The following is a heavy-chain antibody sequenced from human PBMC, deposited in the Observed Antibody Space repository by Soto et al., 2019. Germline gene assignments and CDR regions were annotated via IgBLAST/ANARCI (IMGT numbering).Heavy chain of an antibody. CDR2: IYYSGST. CDR1: GGSIISGGYY. J-gene: IGHJ4*02. D-gene: IGHD3-9*01. Sequence: SETLSLTCTVSGGSIISGGYYWMWIRQHPGKGLEWIGYIYYSGSTYYNPSLKSRVTISVDTSKNQFSLKLSSVTAADTAVYYCASHYDILTPFDYWGQGTLVTVSS. V-gene: IGHV4-31*03. CDR3: ASHYDILTPFDY.